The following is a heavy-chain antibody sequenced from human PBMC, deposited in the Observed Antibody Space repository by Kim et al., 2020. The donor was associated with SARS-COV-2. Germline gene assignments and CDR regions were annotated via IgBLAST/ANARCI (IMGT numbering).Heavy chain of an antibody. V-gene: IGHV5-51*01. J-gene: IGHJ4*02. Sequence: RYSPSFQGQVTISAAQSISTAYLQWSSLKASDTAMYYCARRGSGFDYWGQGTLVTVSS. CDR3: ARRGSGFDY. D-gene: IGHD2-15*01.